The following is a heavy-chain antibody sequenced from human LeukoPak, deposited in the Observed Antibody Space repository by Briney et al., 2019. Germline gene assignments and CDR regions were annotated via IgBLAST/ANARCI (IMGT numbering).Heavy chain of an antibody. CDR2: INPNSGGT. CDR3: ARESIAVADIDY. D-gene: IGHD6-19*01. Sequence: ASVTVSCKASGYTFTGYYMHWVRQAPGQGLEWMGWINPNSGGTNYAQKFQGRVTMTRDTSISTAYMELSRLRSDDTAVYYCARESIAVADIDYWGQGTLVTVSS. J-gene: IGHJ4*02. CDR1: GYTFTGYY. V-gene: IGHV1-2*02.